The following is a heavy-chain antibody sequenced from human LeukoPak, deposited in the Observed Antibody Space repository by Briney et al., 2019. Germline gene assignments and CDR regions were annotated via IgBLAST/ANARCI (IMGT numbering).Heavy chain of an antibody. Sequence: KPSETLPLICTVSVRSVRIGSYHWSWVRRPPGKGLECVGYIYYSGSTTYSPSLNSRVTISVDTSKNQYSLQLSSVTAADTAVYYCARMYSNYFDYWGQGSLVTVSS. D-gene: IGHD4-11*01. CDR2: IYYSGST. V-gene: IGHV4-61*01. CDR3: ARMYSNYFDY. J-gene: IGHJ4*02. CDR1: VRSVRIGSYH.